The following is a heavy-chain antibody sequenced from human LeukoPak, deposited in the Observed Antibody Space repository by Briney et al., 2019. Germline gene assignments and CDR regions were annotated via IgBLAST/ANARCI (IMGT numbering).Heavy chain of an antibody. CDR2: IYYSGST. Sequence: SEILSLTCTVSGGSISSSSYYWGWIRQPPGKGLEWIGSIYYSGSTYYNPSLKSRVTISVDTSKNQFSLKLSSVTAADTAVYYCARHSLVYSSSSDVLFDYWGQGTLVTVSS. V-gene: IGHV4-39*01. J-gene: IGHJ4*02. D-gene: IGHD6-13*01. CDR1: GGSISSSSYY. CDR3: ARHSLVYSSSSDVLFDY.